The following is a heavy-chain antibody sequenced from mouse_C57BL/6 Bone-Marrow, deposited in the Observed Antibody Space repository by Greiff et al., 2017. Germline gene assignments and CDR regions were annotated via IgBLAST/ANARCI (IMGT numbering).Heavy chain of an antibody. CDR1: GFTFSDYY. V-gene: IGHV5-16*01. Sequence: EVHLVESEGGLVQPGSSMKLSCTASGFTFSDYYMAWVRQVPEKGLEWVANINYDGSSTYYLDSLKSRFIISRDNAKNILYLQMSSLKSEDTATYYCARDGDSSGPFAYWGQGTLVTVSA. J-gene: IGHJ3*01. CDR2: INYDGSST. CDR3: ARDGDSSGPFAY. D-gene: IGHD3-2*02.